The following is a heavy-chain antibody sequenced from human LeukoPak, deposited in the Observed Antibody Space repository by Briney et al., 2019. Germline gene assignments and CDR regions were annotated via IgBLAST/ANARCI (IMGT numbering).Heavy chain of an antibody. CDR3: ARDGVPPIS. Sequence: GGSLRLSCEASGFTFNNFGMHWVRQAPGKGLEWVAFIGYDESKKYYAESVKGRFTISRDDSKNTLYLQMSALKTEDTAVYYCARDGVPPISWGQETLVTVSS. D-gene: IGHD3-3*01. CDR1: GFTFNNFG. CDR2: IGYDESKK. V-gene: IGHV3-30*02. J-gene: IGHJ5*02.